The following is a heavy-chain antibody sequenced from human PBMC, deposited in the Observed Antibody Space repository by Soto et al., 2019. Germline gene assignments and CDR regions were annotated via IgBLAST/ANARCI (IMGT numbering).Heavy chain of an antibody. CDR2: IYTSGST. D-gene: IGHD3-22*01. V-gene: IGHV4-4*07. CDR3: ARAQYYYDRSGLNDDFDI. CDR1: VFSIIIYY. Sequence: ASTXSLTGTVSVFSIIIYYLIWIRHPAGKGLECIGRIYTSGSTNYNPSLKSRVTMSVDTSKNQFSLKLRYVTAAEAAVYYCARAQYYYDRSGLNDDFDIWGLGTMVKVSS. J-gene: IGHJ3*02.